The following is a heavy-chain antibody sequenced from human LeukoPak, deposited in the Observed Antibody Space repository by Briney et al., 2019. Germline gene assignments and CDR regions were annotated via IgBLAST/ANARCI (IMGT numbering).Heavy chain of an antibody. J-gene: IGHJ6*03. CDR3: ARTEMGYYYYYMDV. CDR2: ISTSSSYI. Sequence: GGSLRLSCAASGFTFSSYSMNWVRQAPGKGLEWVSFISTSSSYIYYADSVKGRFTISRDNAKNSLYLQMDSLRAEDTAVYYCARTEMGYYYYYMDVWGKGTTVTISS. V-gene: IGHV3-21*01. D-gene: IGHD5-24*01. CDR1: GFTFSSYS.